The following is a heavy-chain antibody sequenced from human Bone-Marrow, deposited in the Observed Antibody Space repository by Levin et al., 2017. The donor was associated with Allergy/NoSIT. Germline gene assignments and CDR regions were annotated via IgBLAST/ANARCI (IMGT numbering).Heavy chain of an antibody. Sequence: GESLKISCAASGFTFSDYYMNWIRQAPGKGLEWVSYIYTSGSTIYYADSVKGRFTISRDNAKNSLYLQMNSLRAEDTAVYYCGRTGLWYDYWGQGTLVTVSS. D-gene: IGHD6-13*01. J-gene: IGHJ4*02. CDR3: GRTGLWYDY. CDR1: GFTFSDYY. CDR2: IYTSGSTI. V-gene: IGHV3-11*01.